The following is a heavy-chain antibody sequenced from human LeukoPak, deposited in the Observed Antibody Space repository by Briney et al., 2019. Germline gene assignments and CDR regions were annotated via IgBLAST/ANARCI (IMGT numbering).Heavy chain of an antibody. Sequence: GGSLRLSCAASGFTLNNSWMSWVRQAPGKGPEWMANIKQDGSEKFYVDSVKGRFTISRDNAKNSVFLQMNSLRAEDMAVYYCARAIGWRDAFDIWGQGTVVIVSS. V-gene: IGHV3-7*01. CDR1: GFTLNNSW. J-gene: IGHJ3*02. D-gene: IGHD6-19*01. CDR3: ARAIGWRDAFDI. CDR2: IKQDGSEK.